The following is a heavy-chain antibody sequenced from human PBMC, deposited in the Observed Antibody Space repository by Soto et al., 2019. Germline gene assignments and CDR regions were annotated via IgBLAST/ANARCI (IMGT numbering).Heavy chain of an antibody. V-gene: IGHV1-69*06. CDR2: IIPIFGTA. J-gene: IGHJ6*02. CDR1: GGTFSSYA. Sequence: SVKVSCKASGGTFSSYAISWVRQAPGQGLEWMGGIIPIFGTANYAQKFQGRVTITADKSTSTAYMELSSLRSEDTAVYYCARPTQADCEFLECFYGMDVWGQGTTVTVS. D-gene: IGHD3-3*01. CDR3: ARPTQADCEFLECFYGMDV.